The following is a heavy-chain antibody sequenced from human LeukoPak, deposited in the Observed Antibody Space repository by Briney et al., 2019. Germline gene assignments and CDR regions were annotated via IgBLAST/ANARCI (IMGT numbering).Heavy chain of an antibody. CDR1: GYSISSGYY. V-gene: IGHV4-38-2*02. Sequence: SETLSLTCTVSGYSISSGYYWGWIRQPPGKGLEWIGSIYHSGSTCYNPSLKSRVIMSVDTSKNQFSLKLSSVTAADTAVYYCARDLYRYCTGGSCRQFDYWGQGTLVTVSS. CDR3: ARDLYRYCTGGSCRQFDY. J-gene: IGHJ4*02. D-gene: IGHD2-15*01. CDR2: IYHSGST.